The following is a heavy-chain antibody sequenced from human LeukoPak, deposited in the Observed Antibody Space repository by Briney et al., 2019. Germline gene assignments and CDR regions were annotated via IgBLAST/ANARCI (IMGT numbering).Heavy chain of an antibody. CDR2: IYYSGST. Sequence: PSETLSLTCTVSGGSISSGGYYWSWIRQHPGKGLEWIGYIYYSGSTYYNPSLKSRVTISVDTSKNQFSLKLSSVTAADTAVYYCAASPDHYYESSVYFDYWGQGTLVTVSS. CDR1: GGSISSGGYY. CDR3: AASPDHYYESSVYFDY. V-gene: IGHV4-31*03. J-gene: IGHJ4*02. D-gene: IGHD3-22*01.